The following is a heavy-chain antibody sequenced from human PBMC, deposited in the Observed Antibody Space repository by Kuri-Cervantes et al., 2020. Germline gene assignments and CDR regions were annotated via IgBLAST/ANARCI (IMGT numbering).Heavy chain of an antibody. CDR1: GGAFSSYA. D-gene: IGHD2-21*02. Sequence: SSVKVSCKASGGAFSSYAISWVRQAPGQGLEWMGGIIPIFGTTNYAQKFQGRVTITADESTSTAYMELSSLRSEDTAVYYCAREVDCGGDCFHLYNWFDPWGQGTLVTVSS. CDR3: AREVDCGGDCFHLYNWFDP. CDR2: IIPIFGTT. J-gene: IGHJ5*02. V-gene: IGHV1-69*13.